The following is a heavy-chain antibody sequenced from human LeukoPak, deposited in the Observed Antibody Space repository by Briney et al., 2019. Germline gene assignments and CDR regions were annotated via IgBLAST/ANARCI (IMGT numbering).Heavy chain of an antibody. J-gene: IGHJ4*02. D-gene: IGHD5-24*01. CDR2: IYTSGST. V-gene: IGHV4-4*07. CDR1: GGSISSYY. Sequence: SETLSLTCTVSGGSISSYYWSWIRQPAGKGLEWIGRIYTSGSTNYNPSLKSRVTMSVDTSKNQFSLKLSSVTAADMAVYYCASGARRDGYTYYFDYWGQGTLVTVSS. CDR3: ASGARRDGYTYYFDY.